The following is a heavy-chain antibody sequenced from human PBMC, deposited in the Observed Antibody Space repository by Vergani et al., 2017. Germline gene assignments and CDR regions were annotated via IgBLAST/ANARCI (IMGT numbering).Heavy chain of an antibody. V-gene: IGHV4-4*07. Sequence: QVQMQESGPGLVKTSETLSLTCSASGAPISYWCWSWLRQPAGKGLEWIGRLCPSGSTNYKPSLKSRVTMSIDTSNNQLSLRLSSVTAADTAVYYCARDFGGEWYFDLWGRGTFVTVSS. CDR1: GAPISYWC. CDR2: LCPSGST. D-gene: IGHD2-15*01. J-gene: IGHJ2*01. CDR3: ARDFGGEWYFDL.